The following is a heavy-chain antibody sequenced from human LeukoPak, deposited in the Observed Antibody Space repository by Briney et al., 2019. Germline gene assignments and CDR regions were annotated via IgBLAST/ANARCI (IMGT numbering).Heavy chain of an antibody. D-gene: IGHD5-18*01. CDR2: IYYSGSA. J-gene: IGHJ4*02. V-gene: IGHV4-39*01. Sequence: SETLALTCTVSGGSISSSSYYWGWIRQPPGKGLEWIGSIYYSGSAYYNPSLKSRVTMSVDTSKNQFSLRLSSVTAADTAVYSCARHPERYSYFDYWGQGTLVTVSS. CDR1: GGSISSSSYY. CDR3: ARHPERYSYFDY.